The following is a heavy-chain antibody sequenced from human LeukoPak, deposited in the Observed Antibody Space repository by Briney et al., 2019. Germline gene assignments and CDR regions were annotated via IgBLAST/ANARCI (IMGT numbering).Heavy chain of an antibody. J-gene: IGHJ4*02. V-gene: IGHV3-30-3*01. Sequence: PGGSLRLSCAASGFTFSSYAMHWVRQAPGKGLEWVAVISYDGSNKYYADSVKGRFTISRDNSKNSLYLQMNSLRAEDTAVYYCATPVSTIFGVARGYWGQGTLVTVSS. CDR3: ATPVSTIFGVARGY. D-gene: IGHD3-3*01. CDR1: GFTFSSYA. CDR2: ISYDGSNK.